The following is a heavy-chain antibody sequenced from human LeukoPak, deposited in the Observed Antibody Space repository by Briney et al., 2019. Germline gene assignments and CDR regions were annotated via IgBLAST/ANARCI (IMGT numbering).Heavy chain of an antibody. Sequence: PSEILSLTCTVSGGSISSYYWSWIRQPPGKGLEWIGYIYYSGSTNYNPSLKSRVTISVDTSKNQFSLKLSSVTAADTAVYYCASTTYYYDSSGYYYRETFDYWGQGTLVTVSS. J-gene: IGHJ4*02. CDR3: ASTTYYYDSSGYYYRETFDY. CDR1: GGSISSYY. CDR2: IYYSGST. V-gene: IGHV4-59*01. D-gene: IGHD3-22*01.